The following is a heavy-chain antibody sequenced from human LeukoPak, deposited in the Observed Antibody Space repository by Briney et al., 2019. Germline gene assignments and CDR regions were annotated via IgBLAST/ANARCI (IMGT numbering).Heavy chain of an antibody. CDR2: IIPIFGTA. V-gene: IGHV1-69*05. CDR3: ARDRAGTTNWFDP. J-gene: IGHJ5*02. Sequence: SVKVSCKASGGTFGSYAISWVRQAPGQGLEWMGRIIPIFGTANYAQKFQGRVTITTDESTSTAYMELSSLRSEDTAVYYCARDRAGTTNWFDPWGQGTLVTVSS. D-gene: IGHD1-1*01. CDR1: GGTFGSYA.